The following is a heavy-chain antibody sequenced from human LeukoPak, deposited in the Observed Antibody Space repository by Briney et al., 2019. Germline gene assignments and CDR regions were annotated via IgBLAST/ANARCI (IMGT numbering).Heavy chain of an antibody. CDR2: ISYDGSNK. V-gene: IGHV3-30*18. J-gene: IGHJ6*02. D-gene: IGHD3-3*01. Sequence: PGGSLRLSCAAPGFTFSSSGMHWVRPAPGKGLEWVAVISYDGSNKYYADSVKGRFTISRDNSKNTLYLQMNSLRAEDTAVYYCAKAFYDFWSGGRYGMDVWGQGTTVTVSS. CDR3: AKAFYDFWSGGRYGMDV. CDR1: GFTFSSSG.